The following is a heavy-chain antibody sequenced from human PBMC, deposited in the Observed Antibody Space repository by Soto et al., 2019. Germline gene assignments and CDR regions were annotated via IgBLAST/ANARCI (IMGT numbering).Heavy chain of an antibody. CDR2: ISGSGGST. CDR1: GFTFSSYA. D-gene: IGHD1-26*01. V-gene: IGHV3-23*01. Sequence: SGGSLRLSCAASGFTFSSYAMSWVRQAPGKGLEWVSAISGSGGSTYYADSVKGRFTISRDNSKNTLYLQMNSLRAEGTAVYYCAKGATVRVPYYYYYYMDVWGKGTTVTVSS. J-gene: IGHJ6*03. CDR3: AKGATVRVPYYYYYYMDV.